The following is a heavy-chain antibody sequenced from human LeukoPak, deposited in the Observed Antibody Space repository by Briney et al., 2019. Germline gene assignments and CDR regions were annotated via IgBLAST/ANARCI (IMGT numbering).Heavy chain of an antibody. CDR1: GYTFTSYY. V-gene: IGHV1-69*06. J-gene: IGHJ4*02. CDR2: IIPIFGSA. CDR3: SRDQGYYDFWSGYDY. Sequence: ASVKVSCKTSGYTFTSYYIHWVRQAPGQGLEWMGGIIPIFGSANYAQKFQGRVTITADKSTSTAYMELSSLRSEDTAVYYCSRDQGYYDFWSGYDYWGQGTLVTVSS. D-gene: IGHD3-3*01.